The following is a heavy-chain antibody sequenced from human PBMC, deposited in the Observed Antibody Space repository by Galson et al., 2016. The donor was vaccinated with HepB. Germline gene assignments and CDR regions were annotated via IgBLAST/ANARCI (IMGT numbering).Heavy chain of an antibody. CDR2: ISAYNGNT. J-gene: IGHJ5*02. Sequence: SVKVSCKASGYTFTSYGISWVRQAPGQGLEWMGWISAYNGNTNYAQKFQGRVTMTTDTSTSTAYMELRSLRSDDTAVYYCARASTSWINWFDPWGQGTLVTVSS. CDR3: ARASTSWINWFDP. V-gene: IGHV1-18*01. CDR1: GYTFTSYG. D-gene: IGHD2-2*01.